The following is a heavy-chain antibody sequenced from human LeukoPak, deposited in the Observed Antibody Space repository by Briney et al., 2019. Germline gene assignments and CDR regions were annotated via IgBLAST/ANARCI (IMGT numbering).Heavy chain of an antibody. Sequence: GASVKVSCKASGYTFTGYYMHWVRQAPGQGLEWMGRINPNSGGTNYAQKFQGRVTMTRDTSISTAYMELSRLRSDDMAVYYCARDQRATYYYDSSGYYYDYWGQGTLVTVSS. CDR3: ARDQRATYYYDSSGYYYDY. V-gene: IGHV1-2*06. J-gene: IGHJ4*02. D-gene: IGHD3-22*01. CDR2: INPNSGGT. CDR1: GYTFTGYY.